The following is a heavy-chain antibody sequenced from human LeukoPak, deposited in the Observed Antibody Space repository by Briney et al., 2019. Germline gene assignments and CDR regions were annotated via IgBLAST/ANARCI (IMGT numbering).Heavy chain of an antibody. CDR3: ARETYAGGTFDI. D-gene: IGHD1-26*01. CDR1: GGSISSYY. J-gene: IGHJ3*02. CDR2: IYYSGST. Sequence: PSETLSLTCTVSGGSISSYYWSWIRQPPGKGLEWIGYIYYSGSTNYNPSLKSRVTISVDTSKNQFSLKLSSVTAADTAVYYCARETYAGGTFDIWGQGTMVTVSS. V-gene: IGHV4-59*01.